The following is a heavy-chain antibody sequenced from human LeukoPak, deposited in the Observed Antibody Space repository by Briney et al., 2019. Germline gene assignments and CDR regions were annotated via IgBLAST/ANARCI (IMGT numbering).Heavy chain of an antibody. CDR1: GFTFSSYW. V-gene: IGHV3-7*01. J-gene: IGHJ6*02. CDR2: IEQDGSEK. Sequence: GGSLRLSCAASGFTFSSYWMSWVRQAPGKGLEWVANIEQDGSEKYYVDSVKGRFTISRDNAKNSLYLQMNSLRAEDTAVYYCAGYSSSWYNYYYYGMDVWGQGTTVTVSS. D-gene: IGHD6-13*01. CDR3: AGYSSSWYNYYYYGMDV.